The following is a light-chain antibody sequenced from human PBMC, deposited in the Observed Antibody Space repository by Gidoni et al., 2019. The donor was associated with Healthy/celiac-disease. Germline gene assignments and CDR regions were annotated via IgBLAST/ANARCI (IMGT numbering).Light chain of an antibody. J-gene: IGKJ1*01. Sequence: MVLTQYPGILSLSPGERATLSCRASQSVSSSYLAWYQHKPGQAPRLLIYGASSRATGIPDRFIGSGSGSYFTLIISRLEPEDFAVYYCQQYGSSSTFGQGPKVEIK. V-gene: IGKV3-20*01. CDR1: QSVSSSY. CDR2: GAS. CDR3: QQYGSSST.